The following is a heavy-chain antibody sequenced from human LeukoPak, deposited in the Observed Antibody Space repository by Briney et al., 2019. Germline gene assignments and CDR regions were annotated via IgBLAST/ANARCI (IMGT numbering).Heavy chain of an antibody. J-gene: IGHJ4*02. CDR1: GFTFSSNS. Sequence: GGSLRLSCAASGFTFSSNSMNWVRQAPGKGLEWVSTISSSGSYMYYADSVKGRFTISRDNAKKSLYLQINSLRAEDTAMYYCAKDTSTISVSGTCFDYWGQGTLVTVSS. V-gene: IGHV3-21*01. CDR2: ISSSGSYM. CDR3: AKDTSTISVSGTCFDY. D-gene: IGHD6-19*01.